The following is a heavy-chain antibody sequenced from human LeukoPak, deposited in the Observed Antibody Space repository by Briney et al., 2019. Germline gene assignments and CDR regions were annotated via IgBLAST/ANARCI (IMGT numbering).Heavy chain of an antibody. D-gene: IGHD3-9*01. Sequence: PGASVKVSCKASGYTFTSFGISWVRQAPGQGLEWMGWIDTYNGNTKYAQKVQGRVTMTTDTSTSTAYMEVRSLRSDDTAVYYCARDLVHHRLLATGYNWFDPWGQGTLVTVSS. CDR3: ARDLVHHRLLATGYNWFDP. CDR2: IDTYNGNT. CDR1: GYTFTSFG. V-gene: IGHV1-18*01. J-gene: IGHJ5*02.